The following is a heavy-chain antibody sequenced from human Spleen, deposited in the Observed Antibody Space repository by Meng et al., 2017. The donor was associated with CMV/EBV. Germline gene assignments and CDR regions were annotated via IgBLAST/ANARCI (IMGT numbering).Heavy chain of an antibody. J-gene: IGHJ4*02. CDR2: ISYDGSNK. D-gene: IGHD1-26*01. Sequence: SGFTFSSYAMHWVRQAPGKGLEWVAVISYDGSNKYYADSVKGRFTISRDNSKNTLYLQMNSLRAEDTAVYYCARDMIVGATSGYYFDYWGQGTLVTVSS. CDR1: GFTFSSYA. V-gene: IGHV3-30-3*01. CDR3: ARDMIVGATSGYYFDY.